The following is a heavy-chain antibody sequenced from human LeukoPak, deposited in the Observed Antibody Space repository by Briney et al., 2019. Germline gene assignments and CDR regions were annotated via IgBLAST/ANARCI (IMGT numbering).Heavy chain of an antibody. CDR3: ARRNSHIGSYRPSYYFDY. J-gene: IGHJ4*02. CDR2: INPSGGST. D-gene: IGHD1-26*01. Sequence: ASVKVSCKASGYTFTGSYIHWVRQAPGQGLEWMGIINPSGGSTIYAQKFQGRVTMTRDTSTSTIYMELSSLRSEDTAVYYCARRNSHIGSYRPSYYFDYWGQGTLVTVSS. V-gene: IGHV1-46*01. CDR1: GYTFTGSY.